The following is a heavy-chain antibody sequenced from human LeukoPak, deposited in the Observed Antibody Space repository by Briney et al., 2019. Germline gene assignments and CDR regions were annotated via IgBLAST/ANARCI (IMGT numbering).Heavy chain of an antibody. Sequence: PGGSLRLSCAASGFTFSSYAMSWVRQAPGKGLEWVSAISGSGGSTYYADSVKGRFTISRDNSKNTLYLQMNSLRAEDTAVYYCAKQIASGEYYYDSSGYPPWGQGTLVTVSS. CDR3: AKQIASGEYYYDSSGYPP. CDR2: ISGSGGST. D-gene: IGHD3-22*01. CDR1: GFTFSSYA. J-gene: IGHJ4*02. V-gene: IGHV3-23*01.